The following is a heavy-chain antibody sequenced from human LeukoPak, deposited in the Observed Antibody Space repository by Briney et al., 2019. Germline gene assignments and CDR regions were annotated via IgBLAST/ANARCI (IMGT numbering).Heavy chain of an antibody. Sequence: GGSLRLSCAASGFTFSTYTMNWVRQAPGKGLEWVSYITSSSSAINYADSVKGRFTMSRDNAKNSLYLQMNSLRAEDTAVYYCARLRYYGMDVWGQGTTVTVSS. V-gene: IGHV3-48*04. J-gene: IGHJ6*02. CDR2: ITSSSSAI. CDR3: ARLRYYGMDV. CDR1: GFTFSTYT.